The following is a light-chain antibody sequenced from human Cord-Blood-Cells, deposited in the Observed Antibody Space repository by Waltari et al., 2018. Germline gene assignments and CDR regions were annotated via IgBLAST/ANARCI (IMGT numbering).Light chain of an antibody. CDR3: QQYNNSSMYT. Sequence: IVITDSAASLSVSLGEGASLSSRASQRVSSNLAWFQQKPGRAPRLLLYRASTSTTASPPSLSSSGSGTECTLLTISLQSEEYSVYYCQQYNNSSMYTFGQGTKLEIK. V-gene: IGKV3-15*01. J-gene: IGKJ2*01. CDR2: RAS. CDR1: QRVSSN.